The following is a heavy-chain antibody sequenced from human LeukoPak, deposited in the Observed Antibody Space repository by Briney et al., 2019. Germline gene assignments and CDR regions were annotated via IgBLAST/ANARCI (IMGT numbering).Heavy chain of an antibody. CDR1: GGSNSSGGYY. J-gene: IGHJ4*02. Sequence: SETLSLTCTVSGGSNSSGGYYWSWIRQHPGKGLEWIGYIYYSGSTYYNPSLKSRVTISVDTSKNQFSLKLSSVTAADTAVYYCARVEFWSGYRSFDYWGQGTLVTVSS. CDR2: IYYSGST. CDR3: ARVEFWSGYRSFDY. D-gene: IGHD3-3*01. V-gene: IGHV4-31*03.